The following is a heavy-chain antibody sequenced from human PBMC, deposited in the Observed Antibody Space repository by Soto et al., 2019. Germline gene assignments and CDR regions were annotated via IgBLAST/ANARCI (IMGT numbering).Heavy chain of an antibody. J-gene: IGHJ6*02. D-gene: IGHD5-12*01. CDR3: ARVRGVATIVYYYGMDV. CDR1: GGSISSGGDY. Sequence: QVQLQESGPGLVKPSQTLSLTCTVSGGSISSGGDYWSWIRQHPGKGLEWIGYIYYSGSTYYNPSPKSRVTKSVDTAKNPFPPKVGSVTGAGPGVYYCARVRGVATIVYYYGMDVWGQGTTVTVSS. V-gene: IGHV4-31*03. CDR2: IYYSGST.